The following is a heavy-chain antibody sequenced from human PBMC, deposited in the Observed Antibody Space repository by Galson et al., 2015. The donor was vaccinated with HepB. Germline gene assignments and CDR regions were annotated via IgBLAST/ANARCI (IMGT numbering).Heavy chain of an antibody. V-gene: IGHV3-30*04. Sequence: SLRLSCAASGFTFSSYAMHWVRQAPGKGLEWVAVISYDGSNKYYADSVKGRFTISRDNSKNTLYLQMNSLRAEDTAVYYCARYCSGGSCLGGFDPWGQGTLVTVSS. CDR1: GFTFSSYA. J-gene: IGHJ5*02. CDR2: ISYDGSNK. D-gene: IGHD2-15*01. CDR3: ARYCSGGSCLGGFDP.